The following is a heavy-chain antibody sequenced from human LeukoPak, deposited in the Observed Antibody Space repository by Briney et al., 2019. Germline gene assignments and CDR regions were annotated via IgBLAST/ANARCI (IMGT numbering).Heavy chain of an antibody. CDR2: IYSGGST. CDR3: ARGDSINRCFDI. J-gene: IGHJ3*02. V-gene: IGHV3-66*01. Sequence: QPGGSLRLSCAASGFTFSSYSMNWVRQAPGKGLEWVSVIYSGGSTYYAGSVKGRFTISRDNSKNTLYLQMNSLRAEDTAVYYCARGDSINRCFDIWGQGTMVTVSS. D-gene: IGHD2-2*01. CDR1: GFTFSSYS.